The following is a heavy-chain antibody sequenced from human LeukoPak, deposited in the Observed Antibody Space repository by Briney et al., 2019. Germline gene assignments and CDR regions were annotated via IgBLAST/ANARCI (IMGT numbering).Heavy chain of an antibody. J-gene: IGHJ4*02. CDR3: AKDYLDYYDSIGYFDY. D-gene: IGHD3-22*01. CDR2: IRYDGSNK. V-gene: IGHV3-30*02. CDR1: GFTFSTYS. Sequence: PGGSLRLSCAASGFTFSTYSMTWVRQAPGKGLEWVAFIRYDGSNKYYADSVKGRFTISRDNSKNTLYLQMNSLRAEDTAVYYCAKDYLDYYDSIGYFDYWGQGTLVTVSS.